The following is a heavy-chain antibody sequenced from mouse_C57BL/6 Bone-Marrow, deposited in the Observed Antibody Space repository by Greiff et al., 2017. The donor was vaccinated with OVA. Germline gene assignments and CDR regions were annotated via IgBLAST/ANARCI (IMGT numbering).Heavy chain of an antibody. V-gene: IGHV1-81*01. CDR2: IYPRSGNT. CDR1: GYTFTSYG. CDR3: ARGPPGTSFAY. J-gene: IGHJ3*01. Sequence: QVQLQQSGAELARPGASVKLSCKASGYTFTSYGISWVKQRTGQGLEWIGEIYPRSGNTYYNEKFKGKATLTADKSSSTAYMELRSLTSEDSAVYFCARGPPGTSFAYWGQGTLVTVSA. D-gene: IGHD4-1*01.